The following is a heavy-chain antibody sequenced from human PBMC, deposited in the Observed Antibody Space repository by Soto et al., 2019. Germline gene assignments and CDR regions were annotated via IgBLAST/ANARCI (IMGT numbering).Heavy chain of an antibody. Sequence: ASVKVSCKASGYTFTSYAMHWVRQAPGQRLEWMGWINAGNGNTKYSQKFQGRVTITRDTSASTAYMELGSLRSEDTAVYYCARGYYDILTRDGTTIDAFDIWGQGTMVTVSS. CDR1: GYTFTSYA. V-gene: IGHV1-3*01. D-gene: IGHD3-9*01. CDR3: ARGYYDILTRDGTTIDAFDI. J-gene: IGHJ3*02. CDR2: INAGNGNT.